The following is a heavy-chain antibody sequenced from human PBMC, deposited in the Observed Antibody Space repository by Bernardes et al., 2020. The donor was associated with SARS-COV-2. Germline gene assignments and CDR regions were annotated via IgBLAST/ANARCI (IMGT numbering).Heavy chain of an antibody. CDR3: ACGAYYDFWSGYYPSYYYGMDV. V-gene: IGHV1-8*01. CDR2: MKHYLLYS. CDR1: VYTFTSYY. D-gene: IGHD3-3*01. Sequence: SVNVSCQASVYTFTSYYFYLVRQAPRPALEWMGLMKHYLLYSDYAQDIQARVTFPTNTSISTAYMELSSLGSEDTAVYYCACGAYYDFWSGYYPSYYYGMDVWGQGTTVTVSS. J-gene: IGHJ6*02.